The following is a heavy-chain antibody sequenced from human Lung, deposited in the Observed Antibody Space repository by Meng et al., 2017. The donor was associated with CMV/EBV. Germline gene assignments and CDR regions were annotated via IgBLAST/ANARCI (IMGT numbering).Heavy chain of an antibody. CDR2: ISGSSDK. CDR3: VHRPPRDRKFVSWGLGGYFFDSGNSVDWFDI. D-gene: IGHD3-9*01. CDR1: GFSLIPTGEG. V-gene: IGHV2-5*01. J-gene: IGHJ5*02. Sequence: QITLKESGPTLVKPTQTLTLTCTFSGFSLIPTGEGVGWIRQPPGKALEWLALISGSSDKRYSASLKTRLTITEDTSKNQVALRLSNVDPGDTGTYFCVHRPPRDRKFVSWGLGGYFFDSGNSVDWFDIWGQGILVTVSS.